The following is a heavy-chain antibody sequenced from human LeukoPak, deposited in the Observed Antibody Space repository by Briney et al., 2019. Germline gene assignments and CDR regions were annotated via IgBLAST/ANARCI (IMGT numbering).Heavy chain of an antibody. CDR2: IIPILGIA. CDR3: ARVAGSGTTGFDP. CDR1: GGTFSSYA. Sequence: ASVKVSCKASGGTFSSYAISWVRQAPGQGLEWMGRIIPILGIANYAQKFQGRVTITADKSTSTAYMELSSLRSEDTAVYYCARVAGSGTTGFDPWGQGTLVTV. D-gene: IGHD3-10*01. V-gene: IGHV1-69*04. J-gene: IGHJ5*02.